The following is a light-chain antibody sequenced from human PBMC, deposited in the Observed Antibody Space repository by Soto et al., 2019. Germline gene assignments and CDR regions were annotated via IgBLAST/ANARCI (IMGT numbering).Light chain of an antibody. CDR1: SSNIGSNY. Sequence: QSVLTQPPSASATPGQMVTISCSGSSSNIGSNYVYWYQQIPGTAPKLLIFNNNQRPSGVPDRFSGSKSGNTASLTISGLQAEDEADYYCCSYAGSYVVFGGGTKLTVL. CDR3: CSYAGSYVV. CDR2: NNN. V-gene: IGLV1-47*02. J-gene: IGLJ2*01.